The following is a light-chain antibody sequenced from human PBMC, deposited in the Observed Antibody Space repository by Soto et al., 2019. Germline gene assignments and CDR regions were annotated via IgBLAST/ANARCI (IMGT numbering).Light chain of an antibody. CDR1: QSISSY. V-gene: IGKV1-39*01. Sequence: DIQITQSPSSLSASVGDRVTITCRASQSISSYLNWYQQKPGKAPKLLIYAASSLQSGVPSRFSGSGSGTDFTLTISSLQPEDFATYYCQQSFSPLLTFGGGTKVDIK. CDR2: AAS. J-gene: IGKJ4*01. CDR3: QQSFSPLLT.